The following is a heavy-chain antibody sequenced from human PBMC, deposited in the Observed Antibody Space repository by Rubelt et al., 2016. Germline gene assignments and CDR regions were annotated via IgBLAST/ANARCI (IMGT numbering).Heavy chain of an antibody. D-gene: IGHD2-15*01. Sequence: QVQLKQWGAGLLKPSETLSLTRAVYGGSFNDYYWSWIRQPPGKGLEWIGSIYYSGSTYYNPSLKSRVIISVDMSKNQFSLKLISVTAADTAAYYCARKPSVVLLATLFDYWGQGALVTVSS. CDR2: IYYSGST. CDR1: GGSFNDYY. V-gene: IGHV4-34*01. CDR3: ARKPSVVLLATLFDY. J-gene: IGHJ4*02.